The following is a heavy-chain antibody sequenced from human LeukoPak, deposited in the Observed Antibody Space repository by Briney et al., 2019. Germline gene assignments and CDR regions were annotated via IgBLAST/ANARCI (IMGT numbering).Heavy chain of an antibody. V-gene: IGHV3-7*04. CDR3: ARDGSGRDFSLDY. CDR2: IRHDGSNI. CDR1: GFTFSSYG. J-gene: IGHJ4*02. D-gene: IGHD3-10*01. Sequence: GRSLRLSCAASGFTFSSYGMHWVRQAPGKGLEWVADIRHDGSNIYNVDSVRGRFTISRDNAKNSLFLQMNSLKDEDTAVYYCARDGSGRDFSLDYWGQGTLVTVSS.